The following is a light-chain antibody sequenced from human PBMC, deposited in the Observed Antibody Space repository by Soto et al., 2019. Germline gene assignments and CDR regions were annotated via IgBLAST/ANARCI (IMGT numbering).Light chain of an antibody. J-gene: IGLJ1*01. V-gene: IGLV2-14*03. Sequence: QSVLTQPASVSGSPGQSIAISCTGTSSDVGAYNYVSWYQQYPGKAPKLVIFDVSYRPSGVSTRFSGSKSGNTASLTISGLQAEDEADYYCKSVTTSDTYVFGTGTKVTVL. CDR3: KSVTTSDTYV. CDR1: SSDVGAYNY. CDR2: DVS.